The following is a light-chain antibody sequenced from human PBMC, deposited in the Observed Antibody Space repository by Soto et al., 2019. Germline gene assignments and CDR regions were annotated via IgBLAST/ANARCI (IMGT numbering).Light chain of an antibody. V-gene: IGKV3D-15*01. J-gene: IGKJ4*01. CDR3: QQYIRWPLT. Sequence: PGEGATLSCRASQSVSSSYIAWYQQRPGQTPRLLIYGASNRATGIPDRFSGSGSGTEFTLTISSLQSEDFAVYYCQQYIRWPLTFGGGTKVDIK. CDR1: QSVSSS. CDR2: GAS.